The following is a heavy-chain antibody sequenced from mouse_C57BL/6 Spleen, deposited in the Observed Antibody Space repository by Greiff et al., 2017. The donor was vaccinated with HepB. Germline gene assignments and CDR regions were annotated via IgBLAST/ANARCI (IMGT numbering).Heavy chain of an antibody. CDR1: GYTFTSYW. D-gene: IGHD2-2*01. CDR2: IDPSDSYT. CDR3: ARGYGNDGVDY. Sequence: VQLQQPGAELVMPGASVKLSCKASGYTFTSYWMHWVKQRPGQGLEWIGEIDPSDSYTNYNQKFKGKSTLTVDKSSSTAYMQLSSLTSEDSAVYYCARGYGNDGVDYWGQGTTLTVSS. V-gene: IGHV1-69*01. J-gene: IGHJ2*01.